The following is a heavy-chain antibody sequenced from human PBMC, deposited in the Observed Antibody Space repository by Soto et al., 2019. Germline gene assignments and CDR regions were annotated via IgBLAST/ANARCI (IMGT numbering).Heavy chain of an antibody. J-gene: IGHJ4*02. CDR1: GYSISSSNW. V-gene: IGHV4-28*01. Sequence: QVQLQESGPGLVKPSDTLSLTCTVSGYSISSSNWWGWIRQPPGKGLEWIGYIYYSGSTYYNPSLKSRVTMSVDTSKNQFSLKLSSVAAVDTAVYYCAGIGSGGATTLCDYWGQGTLVTVSS. CDR2: IYYSGST. CDR3: AGIGSGGATTLCDY. D-gene: IGHD1-26*01.